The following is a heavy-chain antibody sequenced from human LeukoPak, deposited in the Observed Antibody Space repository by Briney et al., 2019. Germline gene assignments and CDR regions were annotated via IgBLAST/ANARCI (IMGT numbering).Heavy chain of an antibody. CDR3: ASDSSGWFLGY. D-gene: IGHD6-19*01. J-gene: IGHJ4*02. V-gene: IGHV4-34*01. CDR1: GGSFSGYY. CDR2: INHSGIT. Sequence: SETLSLTCAVYGGSFSGYYWSWIRQPPGKGLEWIGDINHSGITNYNSSLKSRVTISVDTSKNQFSLKLSSVTAADPAVYYCASDSSGWFLGYWGQGTLVTVSS.